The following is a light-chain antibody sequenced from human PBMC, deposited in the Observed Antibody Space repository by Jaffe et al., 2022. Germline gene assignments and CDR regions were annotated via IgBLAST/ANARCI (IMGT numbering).Light chain of an antibody. CDR1: QSVLYSSNNKNY. CDR2: WAS. Sequence: DIVMTQSPDSLAVSLGERATINCKSSQSVLYSSNNKNYLTWYQQKPGQPPKLLIYWASTRESGVPDRFSGSGSGTDFTLTISSLQAEDVAVYYCQQYYGHPATFGQGTKVEIK. J-gene: IGKJ1*01. CDR3: QQYYGHPAT. V-gene: IGKV4-1*01.